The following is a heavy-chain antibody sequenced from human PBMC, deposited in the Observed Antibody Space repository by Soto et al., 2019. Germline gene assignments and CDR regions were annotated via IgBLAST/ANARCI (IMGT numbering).Heavy chain of an antibody. D-gene: IGHD2-15*01. CDR2: ISSSGYI. CDR1: GFNFNSHT. V-gene: IGHV3-21*01. J-gene: IGHJ6*02. Sequence: PGGSLRLSCAASGFNFNSHTINWVRQAPGKRLEWLSSISSSGYIFSTDSVRGRFTISRDNAKNSVYLQINSLRAEDTAVYFCARDCSGASCLPGMVVRGQGTTVTVSS. CDR3: ARDCSGASCLPGMVV.